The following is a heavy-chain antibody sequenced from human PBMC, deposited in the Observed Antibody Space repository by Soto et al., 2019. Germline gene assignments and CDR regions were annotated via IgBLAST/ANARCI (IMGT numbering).Heavy chain of an antibody. CDR2: ISSSSSYI. CDR3: ARLLDERPRPMDV. J-gene: IGHJ6*03. Sequence: EVQLVESGGGLVKPGGSLRLSCAASGFTFSSYSMNWVPQAPGKGREWVSSISSSSSYIYYADSVKGRFTISRDNAKNSLYLQMNSLRAEDTAVYYCARLLDERPRPMDVWGKGTTVTVSS. V-gene: IGHV3-21*01. D-gene: IGHD1-1*01. CDR1: GFTFSSYS.